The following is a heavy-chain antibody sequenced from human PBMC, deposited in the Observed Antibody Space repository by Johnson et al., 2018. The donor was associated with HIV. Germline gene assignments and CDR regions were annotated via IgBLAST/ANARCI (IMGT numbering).Heavy chain of an antibody. CDR3: AKEESGVNAFDI. V-gene: IGHV3-66*01. Sequence: VQLVESGGGLVQPGGSLRLSCAASGFTVSSHYMSWVRQAPGKGLEWVSVIYSGGSTYYADSVKGSFTISRDKSKNTLYLQMNSLRAEDTALYYCAKEESGVNAFDIWGQGTMVTVSS. J-gene: IGHJ3*02. CDR1: GFTVSSHY. D-gene: IGHD5-12*01. CDR2: IYSGGST.